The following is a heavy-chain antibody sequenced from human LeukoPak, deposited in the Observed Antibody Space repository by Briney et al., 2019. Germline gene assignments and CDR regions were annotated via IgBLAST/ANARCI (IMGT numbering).Heavy chain of an antibody. CDR1: GFTSTKYA. CDR3: AKGAYDYIEIAYFDS. J-gene: IGHJ4*02. D-gene: IGHD5-12*01. Sequence: GGSLRLSCAASGFTSTKYAMNWVRQAPGKGLEWVSVLIGSSGSTNYADSVKGRFTMSRDISKNTLFLQMNSLRAEDTAIYYCAKGAYDYIEIAYFDSWGQGTLVTVSS. V-gene: IGHV3-23*01. CDR2: LIGSSGST.